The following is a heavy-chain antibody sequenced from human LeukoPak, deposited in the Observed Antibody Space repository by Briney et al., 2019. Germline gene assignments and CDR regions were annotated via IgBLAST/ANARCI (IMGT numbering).Heavy chain of an antibody. J-gene: IGHJ4*02. CDR1: GFTFSSYG. D-gene: IGHD4-11*01. V-gene: IGHV3-33*01. CDR3: ARVPVSGPGARFDY. Sequence: PGRSLRLSCAASGFTFSSYGMHWVRQAPGKGLEWVAVIWYDGSNKYYADSVKGRFTISRDNSKNTLYLQMNSLRAEDTAVYYCARVPVSGPGARFDYWGQGTLVTVSS. CDR2: IWYDGSNK.